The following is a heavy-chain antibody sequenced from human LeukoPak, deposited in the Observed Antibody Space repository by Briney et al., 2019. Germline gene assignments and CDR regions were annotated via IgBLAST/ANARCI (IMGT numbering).Heavy chain of an antibody. J-gene: IGHJ6*03. V-gene: IGHV3-23*01. D-gene: IGHD7-27*01. CDR1: GFTFSSYS. CDR2: ISGSGGST. Sequence: LPGGSLTLSCAASGFTFSSYSMSWIRQAPGKGLEWVSAISGSGGSTYYADTVKGRFTISRDNSKNTLYLQMNSLRAEDTAVYYCAKDQSTGTYYYYYYYMDVWGKGTTVTVSS. CDR3: AKDQSTGTYYYYYYYMDV.